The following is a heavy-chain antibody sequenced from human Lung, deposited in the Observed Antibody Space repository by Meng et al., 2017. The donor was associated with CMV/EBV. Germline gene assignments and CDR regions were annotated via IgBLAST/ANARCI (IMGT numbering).Heavy chain of an antibody. Sequence: QXXXLTXXILGVSIPSINVAWNWIRQSPSRGLDWLGRTYYRSQWYNDYAVSVKSRITINPDTSKKQFSLHLNSVTPEDTAVYYCVRDRGFVVVTSGNCFGPXGQGXLVTVSS. CDR2: TYYRSQWYN. D-gene: IGHD2-21*02. J-gene: IGHJ5*02. CDR3: VRDRGFVVVTSGNCFGP. V-gene: IGHV6-1*01. CDR1: GVSIPSINVA.